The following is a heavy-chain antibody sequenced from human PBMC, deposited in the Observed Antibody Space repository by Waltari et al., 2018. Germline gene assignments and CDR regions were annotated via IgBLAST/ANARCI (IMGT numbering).Heavy chain of an antibody. D-gene: IGHD3-22*01. CDR1: GFTFSDYW. V-gene: IGHV3-74*01. J-gene: IGHJ3*02. CDR3: ARGRYDSSGYHDAFDI. Sequence: EVQLVESGGGLVQPGGSLRLSCAASGFTFSDYWMYWVRQAPGKGLVCGWGINSDGSSTDYAGAVKGRFTISRDNAKNTVYVQMNSLRVEDTAVYYCARGRYDSSGYHDAFDIWGQGTLVTVSS. CDR2: INSDGSST.